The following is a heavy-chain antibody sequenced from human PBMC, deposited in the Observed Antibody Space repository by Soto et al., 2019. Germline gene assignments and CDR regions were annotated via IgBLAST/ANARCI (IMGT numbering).Heavy chain of an antibody. V-gene: IGHV3-30*03. J-gene: IGHJ4*02. CDR1: GFTFSSYG. CDR2: ISYDGSNK. Sequence: PGGSLRLSCAASGFTFSSYGMHWVRQAPGKGLEWVAVISYDGSNKYYADSVKGRFTISRDNSKNTLYPQMNSLRAEDTAVYYCARVHFAYYDFWSGYLGYWGQGTLVTVSS. CDR3: ARVHFAYYDFWSGYLGY. D-gene: IGHD3-3*01.